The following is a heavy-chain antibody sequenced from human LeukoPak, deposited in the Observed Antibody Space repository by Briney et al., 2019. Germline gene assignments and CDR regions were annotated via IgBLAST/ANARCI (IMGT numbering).Heavy chain of an antibody. CDR2: ISSSGSTI. Sequence: PGESLRLSCAASGFTFSSYEMNWVRQAPGKGLEWVSYISSSGSTIYYADSVKGRFTIPRDNAKNSLYLQMNSLRAEDTAVYYCARDPNRIAVAGTLASYDYWGQGTLVTVSS. CDR3: ARDPNRIAVAGTLASYDY. D-gene: IGHD6-19*01. J-gene: IGHJ4*02. V-gene: IGHV3-48*03. CDR1: GFTFSSYE.